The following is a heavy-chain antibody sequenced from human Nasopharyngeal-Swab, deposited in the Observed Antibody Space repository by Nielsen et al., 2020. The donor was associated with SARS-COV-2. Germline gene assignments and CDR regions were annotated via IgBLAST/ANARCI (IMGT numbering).Heavy chain of an antibody. V-gene: IGHV3-48*04. CDR2: ISDSGTTM. CDR1: GFTFRNYG. J-gene: IGHJ5*02. CDR3: ARGPSSSRFDP. D-gene: IGHD6-13*01. Sequence: GESLKISCAASGFTFRNYGMHWVRQAPGKGLEWVSYISDSGTTMYADSVKGRFTISRDNARKSVCLQLNSLRAEDTAVYYCARGPSSSRFDPWGQGSLVTVSS.